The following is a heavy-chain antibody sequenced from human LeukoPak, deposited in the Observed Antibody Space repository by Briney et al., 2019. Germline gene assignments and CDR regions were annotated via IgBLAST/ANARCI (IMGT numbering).Heavy chain of an antibody. V-gene: IGHV1-69*01. J-gene: IGHJ4*02. CDR2: IIPIFGTA. CDR3: ARKRGYSGYDYGY. CDR1: GGTFSSYA. Sequence: RASVKVSCKASGGTFSSYAISWVRQAPGQGLEWMGGIIPIFGTANYAQKFQGRVTITADESTSTAYMELRSLRSEDTAVYYCARKRGYSGYDYGYWGQGTLVTVSS. D-gene: IGHD5-12*01.